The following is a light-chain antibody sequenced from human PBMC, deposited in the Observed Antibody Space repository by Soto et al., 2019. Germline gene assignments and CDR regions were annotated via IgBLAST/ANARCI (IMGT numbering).Light chain of an antibody. V-gene: IGKV3-11*01. CDR2: DAS. J-gene: IGKJ5*01. CDR3: QQRSNWPSIT. CDR1: QSVSSY. Sequence: EIMLTQSPATLSLFPGERATLSCRASQSVSSYLAWYQQKPGQAPRLLIYDASNRATGIPARFSGSGSGTDFTLTISSLEPEDFAVYYCQQRSNWPSITFGQGTRLEIK.